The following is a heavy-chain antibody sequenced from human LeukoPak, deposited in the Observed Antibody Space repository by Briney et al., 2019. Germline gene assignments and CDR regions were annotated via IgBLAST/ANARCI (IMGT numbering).Heavy chain of an antibody. CDR2: IGGGNTI. CDR1: GFTCSTYV. CDR3: AKDRANWAIDD. D-gene: IGHD7-27*01. J-gene: IGHJ4*02. V-gene: IGHV3-48*01. Sequence: GGSLRLSCAASGFTCSTYVMSWVRQAPGKGLEWVSYIGGGNTIFYADSVKGRFTISRDEARKSIYLQMSSLRVEDTAVYYCAKDRANWAIDDWGQGTQVTVSS.